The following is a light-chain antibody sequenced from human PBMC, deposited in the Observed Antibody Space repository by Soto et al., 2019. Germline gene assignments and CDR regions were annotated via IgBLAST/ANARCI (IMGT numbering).Light chain of an antibody. V-gene: IGKV3-20*01. CDR2: GAS. J-gene: IGKJ4*01. CDR3: KQYGSF. CDR1: QSVSSSY. Sequence: EIVLTQSPGTLSLSPVERATLSCRASQSVSSSYLAWYQQKPGQAPRLLIYGASSRATGIPDRFSGSGSGTDFTLTISRMEPEDFAVYYCKQYGSFFGGGTKVDIK.